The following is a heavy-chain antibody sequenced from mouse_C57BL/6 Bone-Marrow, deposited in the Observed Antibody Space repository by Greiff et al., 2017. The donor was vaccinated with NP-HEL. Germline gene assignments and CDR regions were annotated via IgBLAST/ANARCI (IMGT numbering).Heavy chain of an antibody. V-gene: IGHV1-5*01. J-gene: IGHJ4*01. CDR1: GYTFTSYW. CDR3: TRGGITTVVGPYYYAMDY. Sequence: VQLKQSGTVLARPGASVKMSCKTSGYTFTSYWMHWVKQRPGQGLEWIGAIYPGNSDTSYNQKFKGKAKLTAVTSASTAYMELSSLTNEDSAVYYCTRGGITTVVGPYYYAMDYWGQGTSVTVSS. D-gene: IGHD1-1*01. CDR2: IYPGNSDT.